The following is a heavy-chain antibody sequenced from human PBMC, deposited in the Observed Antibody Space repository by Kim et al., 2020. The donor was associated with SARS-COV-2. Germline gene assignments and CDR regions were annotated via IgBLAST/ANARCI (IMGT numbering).Heavy chain of an antibody. V-gene: IGHV3-11*01. CDR3: ARDRGSSSVRFWFDP. J-gene: IGHJ5*02. Sequence: GGSLRLSCAASGFTFSDYYMSWIRQAPGKGLEWVSYISSSGSTIYYADSVKGRFTISRDNAKNSLYLQMNSLRAEDTAVYYCARDRGSSSVRFWFDPWGQGTLVTVSS. D-gene: IGHD6-13*01. CDR1: GFTFSDYY. CDR2: ISSSGSTI.